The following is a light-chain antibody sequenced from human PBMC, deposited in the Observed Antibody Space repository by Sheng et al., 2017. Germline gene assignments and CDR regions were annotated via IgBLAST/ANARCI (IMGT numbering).Light chain of an antibody. J-gene: IGKJ3*01. V-gene: IGKV1-13*02. CDR2: EAS. CDR3: QQFDSYPPFT. Sequence: AIHLTQSPSSLSASVGDRVTITCRTSEGINSALAWYQQKPGKAPKLLIFEASSLESGVPSRFSGSGSGTEFALTISSLQSEDFAIYYCQQFDSYPPFTFGPWDQSGNQT. CDR1: EGINSA.